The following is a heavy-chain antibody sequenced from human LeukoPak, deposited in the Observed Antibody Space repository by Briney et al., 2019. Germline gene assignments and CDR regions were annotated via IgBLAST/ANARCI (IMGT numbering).Heavy chain of an antibody. D-gene: IGHD2-15*01. V-gene: IGHV5-51*01. CDR3: ARKRPSYCSGGSCYSWYFDY. CDR2: IYPGDSDT. CDR1: GYSFISYW. J-gene: IGHJ4*02. Sequence: GESLKVSCKGSGYSFISYWIGWVRQMPGKGLEWMGIIYPGDSDTRYSPSFQGQVTICAAKSISTAYLQWSSLKASDTAMYYCARKRPSYCSGGSCYSWYFDYWGQGTLVTVSS.